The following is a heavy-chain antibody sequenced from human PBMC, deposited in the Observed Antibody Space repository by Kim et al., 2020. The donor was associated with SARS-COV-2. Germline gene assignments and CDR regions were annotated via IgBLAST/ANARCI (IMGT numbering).Heavy chain of an antibody. CDR3: AKALRDYFDSVDY. J-gene: IGHJ4*02. D-gene: IGHD3-22*01. V-gene: IGHV3-23*01. Sequence: YYADSVKGRFTISRDTSENSLYLQMNSLRAEDTAVYYCAKALRDYFDSVDYWGQGVLVTVSS.